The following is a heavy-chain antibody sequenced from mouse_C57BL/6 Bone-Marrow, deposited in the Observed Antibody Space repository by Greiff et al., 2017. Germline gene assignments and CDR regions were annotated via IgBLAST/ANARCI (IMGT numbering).Heavy chain of an antibody. CDR2: IHPSDSDS. Sequence: QVQLQQPGPDLVKPWASVKVSCKASGYSFTSYWMHWVKQRPGQGLEWIGRIHPSDSDSNYHHMFKGKATLTVANSSSTSYMQLSVLTSEKAAVYYGRIEDGGGCAYWGQGTLVTVSA. CDR1: GYSFTSYW. D-gene: IGHD2-3*01. V-gene: IGHV1-74*01. J-gene: IGHJ3*01. CDR3: RIEDGGGCAY.